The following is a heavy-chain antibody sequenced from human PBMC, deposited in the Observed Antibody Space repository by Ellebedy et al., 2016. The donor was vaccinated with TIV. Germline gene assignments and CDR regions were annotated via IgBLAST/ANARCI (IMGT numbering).Heavy chain of an antibody. CDR1: GYTFTSYD. V-gene: IGHV1-8*01. CDR2: MNPNSGDT. J-gene: IGHJ6*02. CDR3: ATREWLDPMDV. Sequence: ASVKVSXXASGYTFTSYDINWVRQATGQGLEWMGWMNPNSGDTDYAQKFQGRVTITSDTSATTAYMELSSLRSEDTATYYCATREWLDPMDVWGQGTTVIVSS. D-gene: IGHD3-3*01.